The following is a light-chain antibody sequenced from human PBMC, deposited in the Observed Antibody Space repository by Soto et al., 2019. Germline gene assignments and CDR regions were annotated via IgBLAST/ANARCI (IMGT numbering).Light chain of an antibody. J-gene: IGLJ2*01. CDR3: QSYDSSLSGYVV. CDR1: SSNIGAGYD. V-gene: IGLV1-40*01. CDR2: RNN. Sequence: QSVLTQPPSASGAPGQRVTISCTGSSSNIGAGYDVNWYQQLPGIAPKLLIYRNNNRPSGVPDRFSGSKSGNSASLAITGLQAEDEADYYCQSYDSSLSGYVVFGGRTKLTVL.